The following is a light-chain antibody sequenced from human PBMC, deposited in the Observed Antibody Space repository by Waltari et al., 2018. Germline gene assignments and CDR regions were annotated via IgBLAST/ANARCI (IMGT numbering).Light chain of an antibody. J-gene: IGKJ3*01. CDR3: QQYTDYPFT. CDR2: GPS. V-gene: IGKV1-16*02. CDR1: QAISNH. Sequence: DIQMTQSPSSLSASVGDRVTITCRASQAISNHLAWFQQKPGKAPKSLIYGPSSLQSGVPLKFSGSGSGTEFTLTISSLQAEDFATYYCQQYTDYPFTFGPGTKVDLK.